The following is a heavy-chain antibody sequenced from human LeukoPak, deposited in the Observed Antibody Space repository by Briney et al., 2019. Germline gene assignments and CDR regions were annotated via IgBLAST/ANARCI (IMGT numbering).Heavy chain of an antibody. CDR1: GFTFSDYY. CDR3: ARDSGTYGYYMDV. D-gene: IGHD1-26*01. V-gene: IGHV3-11*04. J-gene: IGHJ6*04. Sequence: GGSLRLSCAASGFTFSDYYMSWIRQAPGKGLEWVSYISSSGSTIYYADSVKGRFTISRDNAKNSVYLQMNSLRVEDTAVYYCARDSGTYGYYMDVWGKGTTVTVSS. CDR2: ISSSGSTI.